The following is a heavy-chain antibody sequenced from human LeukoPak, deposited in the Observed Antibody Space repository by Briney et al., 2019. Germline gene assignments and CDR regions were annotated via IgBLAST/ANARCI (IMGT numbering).Heavy chain of an antibody. CDR2: IYPGDSDT. D-gene: IGHD2-2*01. CDR1: GYSFTSYW. Sequence: GESLKISCKGSGYSFTSYWIGWVRQMPGKGLEWMGIIYPGDSDTSFSPSFQGQVTISADQSISTAHLQWSSLKASDTAMYYCARHLPAAINYYMDVWGKGTTVTVSS. CDR3: ARHLPAAINYYMDV. J-gene: IGHJ6*03. V-gene: IGHV5-51*01.